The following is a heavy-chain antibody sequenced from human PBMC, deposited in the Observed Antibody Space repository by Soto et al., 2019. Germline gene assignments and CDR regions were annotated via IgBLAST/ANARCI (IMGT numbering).Heavy chain of an antibody. J-gene: IGHJ3*02. D-gene: IGHD3-22*01. Sequence: QVQLVQSGAEVKKPGSSVKVSCKASGGTFSSYAISWVRQAPGQGLEWMGGIIPIFGTANYAQKFQGRVTITADESTSTAYMELSSMRSEDTAVYYCGAVIVGGIDAFDIWGQGTMVTVSS. CDR3: GAVIVGGIDAFDI. CDR1: GGTFSSYA. CDR2: IIPIFGTA. V-gene: IGHV1-69*01.